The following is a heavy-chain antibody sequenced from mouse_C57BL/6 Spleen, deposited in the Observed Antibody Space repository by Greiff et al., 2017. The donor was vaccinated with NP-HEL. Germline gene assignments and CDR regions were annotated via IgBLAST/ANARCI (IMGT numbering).Heavy chain of an antibody. D-gene: IGHD2-14*01. CDR2: ISDGGSYT. CDR1: GFTFSSYA. J-gene: IGHJ2*01. CDR3: AREGGNYVDY. Sequence: DVHLVESGGGLVKPGGSLKLSCAASGFTFSSYAMSWVRQTPEKRLEWVATISDGGSYTYYPDNVKGRFTISRDNAKNNMYLQMSHLKSEETAMYYCAREGGNYVDYWGQGTTLTVSS. V-gene: IGHV5-4*01.